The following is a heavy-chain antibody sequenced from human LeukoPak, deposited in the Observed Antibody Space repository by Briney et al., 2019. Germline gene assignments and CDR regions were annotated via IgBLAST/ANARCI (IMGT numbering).Heavy chain of an antibody. CDR1: GGSVSSNHF. Sequence: SETLSLTCAVAGGSVSSNHFWGWIRQPPGKGLEWIGSIFYTGSTYYNPSPKSRVTISVDTSKNHFSLEVNSVTAADTAMYYCARHEQWLLWVAYWGQGTLVTVSS. J-gene: IGHJ4*02. D-gene: IGHD6-19*01. CDR2: IFYTGST. V-gene: IGHV4-39*01. CDR3: ARHEQWLLWVAY.